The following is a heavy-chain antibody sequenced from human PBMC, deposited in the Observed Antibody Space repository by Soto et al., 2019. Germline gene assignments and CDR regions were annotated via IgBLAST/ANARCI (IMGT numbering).Heavy chain of an antibody. CDR3: VRGGGNDPFEY. D-gene: IGHD5-12*01. Sequence: QLRLQESGSGVVKTSESLSLTCTVFGASITNGGYSWSWIRHSPGRGLERIGHITHLENTYFNPSFKSRLSISVDRTKNQVALKLTSMTAADKGRYFCVRGGGNDPFEYWGQGILVTVSS. V-gene: IGHV4-30-2*06. CDR1: GASITNGGYS. CDR2: ITHLENT. J-gene: IGHJ4*02.